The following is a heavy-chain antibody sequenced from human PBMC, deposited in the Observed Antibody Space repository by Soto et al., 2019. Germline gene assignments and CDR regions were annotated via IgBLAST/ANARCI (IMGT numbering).Heavy chain of an antibody. D-gene: IGHD3-16*01. CDR2: MNPGSGDT. CDR1: GYSFTNND. V-gene: IGHV1-8*01. J-gene: IGHJ5*02. CDR3: ARTATFGSLNWFDP. Sequence: APVKGSSKASGYSFTNNDVSWVRQATGQGLEWMGWMNPGSGDTGYAQKFQGRVTMTRDISTATAYMELSSLRSDDTAIYYCARTATFGSLNWFDPWGQGTLVTVSS.